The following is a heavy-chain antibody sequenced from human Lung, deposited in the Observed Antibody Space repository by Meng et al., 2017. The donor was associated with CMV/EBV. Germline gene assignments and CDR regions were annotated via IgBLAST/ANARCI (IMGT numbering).Heavy chain of an antibody. CDR3: ARDNNWGPDY. CDR1: GYTFTAHY. V-gene: IGHV1-2*02. CDR2: IHPHRGDT. Sequence: SVXVSCKASGYTFTAHYFHWVRQAPGQGLEWMGWIHPHRGDTNYAQQFQGRVTLTRDTSINTGYMELTRLTSDDTAVYYCARDNNWGPDYWGQGTLVTLSS. D-gene: IGHD7-27*01. J-gene: IGHJ4*02.